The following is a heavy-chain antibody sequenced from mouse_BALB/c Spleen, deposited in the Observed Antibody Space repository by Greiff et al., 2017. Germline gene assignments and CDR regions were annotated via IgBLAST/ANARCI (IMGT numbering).Heavy chain of an antibody. CDR1: GFTFSDYY. Sequence: DVQLQESGGGLVKPGGSLKLSCAASGFTFSDYYMYWVRQTPEKRLEWVATISDGGSYTYYPDSVKGRFTISRDNAKNNLYLQMSSLKSEDTAMYYCARDRGTVVEDYAMDYWGQGTSVTVSS. CDR3: ARDRGTVVEDYAMDY. D-gene: IGHD1-1*01. V-gene: IGHV5-4*02. CDR2: ISDGGSYT. J-gene: IGHJ4*01.